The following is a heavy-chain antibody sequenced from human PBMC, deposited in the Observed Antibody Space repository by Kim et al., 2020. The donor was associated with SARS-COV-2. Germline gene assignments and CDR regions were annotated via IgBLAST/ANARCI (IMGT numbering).Heavy chain of an antibody. V-gene: IGHV4-34*01. D-gene: IGHD6-19*01. Sequence: SETLSLTCAVYGGSFSGYYWSWIRQPPGKGLEWIGEINHSGSTNYNPSLKSRVTISVDTSKNQFSLKLSSVTAADTAVYYCARGQWLAPHYYYYGMDVWGQGTTVTVSS. CDR2: INHSGST. J-gene: IGHJ6*02. CDR1: GGSFSGYY. CDR3: ARGQWLAPHYYYYGMDV.